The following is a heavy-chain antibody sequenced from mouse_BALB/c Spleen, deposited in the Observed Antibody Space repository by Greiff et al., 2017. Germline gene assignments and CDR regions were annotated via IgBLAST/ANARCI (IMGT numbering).Heavy chain of an antibody. CDR1: GYSITSDYA. V-gene: IGHV3-2*02. Sequence: VQLKESGPGLVKPSQSLSLTCTVTGYSITSDYAWNWIRQFPGNKLEWMGYISYSGSTSYNPSLKSRISITRDTSKNQFFLQLNSVTTEDTATYYCARSLTGTSFDYWGQGTTLTVSS. D-gene: IGHD4-1*01. J-gene: IGHJ2*01. CDR2: ISYSGST. CDR3: ARSLTGTSFDY.